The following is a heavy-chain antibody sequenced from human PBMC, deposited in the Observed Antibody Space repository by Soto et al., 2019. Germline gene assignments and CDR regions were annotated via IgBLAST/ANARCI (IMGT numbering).Heavy chain of an antibody. Sequence: GGSLRLSCAASGFTFSSYAMSWVRQAPGKGLEWVSAISGSGGSTYYADSVKGRFTISRDNSKNTLYLQMNSLRAEDTAVYYCAKDPNYYDSSGNQNWFVPWGQETLVTVSS. J-gene: IGHJ5*02. CDR1: GFTFSSYA. CDR2: ISGSGGST. CDR3: AKDPNYYDSSGNQNWFVP. V-gene: IGHV3-23*01. D-gene: IGHD3-22*01.